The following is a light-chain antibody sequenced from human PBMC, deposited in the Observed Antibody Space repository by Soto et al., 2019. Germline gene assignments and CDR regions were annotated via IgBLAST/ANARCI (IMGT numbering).Light chain of an antibody. CDR1: LPISNY. Sequence: DIQMTQSPSSLSESVGDRVRITCRARLPISNYLAWYQQKPGKIPNLLIYAASTLQAGVPSRFSGSGSGTDFTLTIRSLQPEDVAAYYCQQLNSYPTTIGQGTRLEIK. J-gene: IGKJ5*01. CDR3: QQLNSYPTT. V-gene: IGKV1-27*01. CDR2: AAS.